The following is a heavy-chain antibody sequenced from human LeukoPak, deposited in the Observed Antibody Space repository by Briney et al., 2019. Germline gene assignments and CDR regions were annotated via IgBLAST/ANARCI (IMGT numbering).Heavy chain of an antibody. CDR1: GFTFSSYG. Sequence: GGTLRLSCAASGFTFSSYGMSWVRQAPGKGLEWVSAISGSGGSTYYADSVKGRFTISRDDSKNTLYLQVNSLRAEDTAVYYCASATPANDYWGQGTLVTVSS. CDR2: ISGSGGST. V-gene: IGHV3-23*01. J-gene: IGHJ4*02. CDR3: ASATPANDY.